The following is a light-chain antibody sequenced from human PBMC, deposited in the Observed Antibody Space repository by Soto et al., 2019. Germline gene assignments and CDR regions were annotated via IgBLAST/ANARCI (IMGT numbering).Light chain of an antibody. J-gene: IGLJ2*01. V-gene: IGLV2-23*02. CDR3: CSYAGSSTLV. CDR2: EVS. CDR1: SSDVGSYNL. Sequence: QSALTQPASVSGSPGQSITISCTGTSSDVGSYNLVSWYQKHPGKAPKLKIYEVSKRPSGVSNRFSGSKSGNTASLTISGLQAEDEADYYCCSYAGSSTLVFGGGTKVTVL.